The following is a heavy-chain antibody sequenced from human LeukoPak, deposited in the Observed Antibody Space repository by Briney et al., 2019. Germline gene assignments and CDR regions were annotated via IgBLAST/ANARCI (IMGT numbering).Heavy chain of an antibody. CDR3: ARDANYYGSGSYDY. D-gene: IGHD3-10*01. Sequence: GGSLRLSCAASGFTFSSYAMSWVRQAPGKGLVWVSRINSDGSSTSYADSVKGRFTISRDNAKNTLYLQMNSLRAEDTAVYYCARDANYYGSGSYDYWGQGTLVTVSS. J-gene: IGHJ4*02. CDR1: GFTFSSYA. CDR2: INSDGSST. V-gene: IGHV3-74*01.